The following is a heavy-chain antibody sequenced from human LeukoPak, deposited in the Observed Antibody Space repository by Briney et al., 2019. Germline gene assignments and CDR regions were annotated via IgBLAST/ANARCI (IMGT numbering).Heavy chain of an antibody. Sequence: SETLSLTCTVSGGSISSSSYYWGWIRQPPGKGLEWIGSIYYSGSTYYNPSLKSRVTISVDTSKNQFSLKPSSVTAADTAVYYCASPYSGSYYYFDYWGQGTLVTVSS. CDR1: GGSISSSSYY. J-gene: IGHJ4*02. V-gene: IGHV4-39*01. CDR2: IYYSGST. CDR3: ASPYSGSYYYFDY. D-gene: IGHD1-26*01.